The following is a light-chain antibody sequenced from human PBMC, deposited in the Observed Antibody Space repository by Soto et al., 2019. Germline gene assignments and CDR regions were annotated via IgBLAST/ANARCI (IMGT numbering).Light chain of an antibody. CDR3: QQYYSTPLT. CDR2: WAS. CDR1: QSVLYSSNNKNY. V-gene: IGKV4-1*01. J-gene: IGKJ3*01. Sequence: DIVMTQSPDSLAVSLGERATINCKSSQSVLYSSNNKNYLAWYQQKPGQPPKLLIYWASTRESGVPDRFSGSGSGTDFTPTISSLQAEDVPVYYCQQYYSTPLTLGPGTKVDIK.